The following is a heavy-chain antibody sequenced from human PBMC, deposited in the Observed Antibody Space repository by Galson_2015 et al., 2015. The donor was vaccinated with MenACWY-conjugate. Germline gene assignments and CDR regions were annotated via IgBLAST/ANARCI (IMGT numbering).Heavy chain of an antibody. CDR2: VSGSGGST. D-gene: IGHD2-2*02. V-gene: IGHV3-23*01. CDR1: GFTFSSYA. Sequence: SLRLSCAASGFTFSSYAMSWVRQAPGRGLEWVSTVSGSGGSTYYADSVKGRFTISRDNSKNTLYLQMNSLRAEDTAVYFCAKVPASIKSIYLDYWGQGSLATFSS. J-gene: IGHJ4*02. CDR3: AKVPASIKSIYLDY.